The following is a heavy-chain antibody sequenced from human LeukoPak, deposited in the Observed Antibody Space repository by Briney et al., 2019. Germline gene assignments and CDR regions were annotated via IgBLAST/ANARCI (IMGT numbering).Heavy chain of an antibody. D-gene: IGHD2-8*01. J-gene: IGHJ4*02. Sequence: PSETLSLTCAVYGGSFSGYYWSWIRQPPGKGLEWIGEINHSGSTNYNPSLKSRVTISVDTSKNQFSLKLSSVTAADTAVYYCARFVRSPYYFDHWGQGTLVTVSS. CDR2: INHSGST. V-gene: IGHV4-34*01. CDR3: ARFVRSPYYFDH. CDR1: GGSFSGYY.